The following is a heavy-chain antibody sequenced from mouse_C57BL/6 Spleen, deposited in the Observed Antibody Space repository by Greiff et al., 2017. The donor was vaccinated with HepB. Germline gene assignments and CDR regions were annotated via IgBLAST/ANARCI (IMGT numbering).Heavy chain of an antibody. CDR3: APPSSWFAY. CDR2: INPNNGGT. J-gene: IGHJ3*01. V-gene: IGHV1-26*01. CDR1: GYTFTDYY. Sequence: EVQLQQSGPELVKPGASVKISCKASGYTFTDYYMNWVKQSHGKSLEWIGDINPNNGGTSYNQKFKGKATLTVDKSSSTAYMELRSLTSEDSAVYYCAPPSSWFAYWGQGTLVTVSA.